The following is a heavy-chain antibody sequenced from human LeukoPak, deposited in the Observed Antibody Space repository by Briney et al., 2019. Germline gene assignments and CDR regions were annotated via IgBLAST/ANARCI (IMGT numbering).Heavy chain of an antibody. CDR3: ARIMGHFDF. D-gene: IGHD1-26*01. J-gene: IGHJ4*02. CDR1: GVSVSSYY. V-gene: IGHV4-59*02. Sequence: SETLSLPCTVCGVSVSSYYWSWIRQPPGKGLEWIGYINPSGTTDYNPSLKSRVTISVDTSKNQFSLRLISVTTADTAVYYCARIMGHFDFWGPGTLVTVSS. CDR2: INPSGTT.